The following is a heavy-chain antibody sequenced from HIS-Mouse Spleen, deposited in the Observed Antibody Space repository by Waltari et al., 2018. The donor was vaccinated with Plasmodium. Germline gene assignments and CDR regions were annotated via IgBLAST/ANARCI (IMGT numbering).Heavy chain of an antibody. J-gene: IGHJ2*01. CDR1: GFTFSSFW. CDR3: ASSWYWYFDL. V-gene: IGHV3-7*01. D-gene: IGHD6-13*01. CDR2: IKQDGSEK. Sequence: EVQLVESGGGLVQPGGSLSLSCAASGFTFSSFWMSWVRQAPGKGLEWVDNIKQDGSEKYYVDSVKGRFTISRDNAKNSLYLQMNSLRAEDTAVYYCASSWYWYFDLWGRGTLVTVSS.